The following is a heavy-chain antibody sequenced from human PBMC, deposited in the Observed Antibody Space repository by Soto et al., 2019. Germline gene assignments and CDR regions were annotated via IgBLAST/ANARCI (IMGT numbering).Heavy chain of an antibody. CDR1: GFTFSSYA. Sequence: GGSLRLSCAASGFTFSSYAMSWVRQAPGKGLEWVSAISGSGGSTYYADSVKGRFTISRDNSKNTLYLQMNSLRAEDTAVYYCAKSGSGWYDNRLDVWGQGTTVTVSS. CDR3: AKSGSGWYDNRLDV. V-gene: IGHV3-23*01. J-gene: IGHJ6*02. CDR2: ISGSGGST. D-gene: IGHD6-19*01.